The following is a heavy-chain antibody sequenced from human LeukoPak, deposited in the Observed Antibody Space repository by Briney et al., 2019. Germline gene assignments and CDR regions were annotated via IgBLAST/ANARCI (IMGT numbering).Heavy chain of an antibody. D-gene: IGHD3-9*01. J-gene: IGHJ4*02. CDR2: ISGSVGST. CDR1: GFTFSIYA. V-gene: IGHV3-23*01. CDR3: AKAGLRYFDWSEAIDY. Sequence: GGSLRLSCAASGFTFSIYAMSWGRQAPGKGLECGSAISGSVGSTYYAESVKGRFTISRDNPKNTLYLQMNSLRDEDTAVYYCAKAGLRYFDWSEAIDYWGQGTLVTVSS.